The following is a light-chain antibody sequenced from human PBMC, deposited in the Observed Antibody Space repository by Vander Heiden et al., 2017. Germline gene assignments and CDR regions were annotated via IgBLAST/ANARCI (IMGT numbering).Light chain of an antibody. CDR3: QQNYSTPPLT. Sequence: DIQMTQSPSSLSASVGDRVTITCRASQSISSYLNWYQQKPGKAPKLLIYAASSLQSRVPSRFSGSGAGTDFTLTISSLQPEDFATYYCQQNYSTPPLTFGQGTKLEIK. J-gene: IGKJ2*01. V-gene: IGKV1-39*01. CDR1: QSISSY. CDR2: AAS.